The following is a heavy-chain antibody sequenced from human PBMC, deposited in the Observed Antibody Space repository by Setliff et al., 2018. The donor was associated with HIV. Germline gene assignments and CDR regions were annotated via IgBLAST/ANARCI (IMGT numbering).Heavy chain of an antibody. CDR1: GFTFSSYW. D-gene: IGHD2-21*02. CDR2: IKQDGSRV. J-gene: IGHJ6*03. CDR3: TTGDTTPIYPNYMDI. Sequence: PGGSLRLSCAASGFTFSSYWMSWVRQAPGKGLEWVANIKQDGSRVSYADSVKGRFTISRDNAKNSLYLQMDTLRAEDTAVYYCTTGDTTPIYPNYMDIWGKGTTVTVSS. V-gene: IGHV3-7*01.